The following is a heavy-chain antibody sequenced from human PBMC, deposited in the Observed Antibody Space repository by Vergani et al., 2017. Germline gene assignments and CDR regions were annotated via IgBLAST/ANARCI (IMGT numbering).Heavy chain of an antibody. CDR1: GFTFSSYG. CDR3: AKEFGYCSSTSCYGPFAYYYYYMDV. V-gene: IGHV3-30*18. CDR2: ISYDGSNK. D-gene: IGHD2-2*03. Sequence: QVQLVESGGGLVKPGGSLRLSCAASGFTFSSYGMHWVRQAPGKGLEWVAVISYDGSNKYYADSVKGRFTISRDNSKNTLYLQMNSLRAEDTAVYYCAKEFGYCSSTSCYGPFAYYYYYMDVWGKGTTVTVSS. J-gene: IGHJ6*03.